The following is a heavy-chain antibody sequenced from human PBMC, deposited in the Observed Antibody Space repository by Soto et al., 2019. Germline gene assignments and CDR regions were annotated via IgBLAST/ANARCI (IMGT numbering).Heavy chain of an antibody. D-gene: IGHD6-13*01. CDR2: ISAYNGNT. CDR3: AREQVAAAGNDWFDP. J-gene: IGHJ5*02. Sequence: RASVKVSCKASGYTFTSYGISWVRQAPGQGLEWMGWISAYNGNTNYAQKLQGRVTMTTDTSTSTAYMELRSLRSDDTAVYYCAREQVAAAGNDWFDPWGQGTLVTVSS. CDR1: GYTFTSYG. V-gene: IGHV1-18*04.